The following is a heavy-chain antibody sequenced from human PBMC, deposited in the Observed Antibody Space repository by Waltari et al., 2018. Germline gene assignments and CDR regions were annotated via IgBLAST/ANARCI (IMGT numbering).Heavy chain of an antibody. D-gene: IGHD5-12*01. CDR3: ARHWKKSGYRFDP. CDR2: IYYGGGTYYSGLT. J-gene: IGHJ5*02. CDR1: GGSISSRTLY. Sequence: QLQLQESGPGPVKPSETLSLTCTVPGGSISSRTLYWGWYRQTPGKGLEWIGNIYYGGGTYYSGLTYYNPSLNSRVTVSGDTSKNQFSLELSSVTAADTAVYYCARHWKKSGYRFDPWGQGTLVTVSS. V-gene: IGHV4-39*01.